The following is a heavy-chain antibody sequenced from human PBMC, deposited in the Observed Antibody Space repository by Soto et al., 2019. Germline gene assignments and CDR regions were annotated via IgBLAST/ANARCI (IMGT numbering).Heavy chain of an antibody. CDR3: ARGVAAFDY. CDR2: IYYSGST. CDR1: GGAISSFY. V-gene: IGHV4-59*08. Sequence: SETLSLTCTVSGGAISSFYWRWIRQPPGKGLEWIGYIYYSGSTNYNPSLKSRVTISLDTYKNQFSLKLSSVTAADTAVYYCARGVAAFDYWGQGTLVTVSS. D-gene: IGHD5-12*01. J-gene: IGHJ4*02.